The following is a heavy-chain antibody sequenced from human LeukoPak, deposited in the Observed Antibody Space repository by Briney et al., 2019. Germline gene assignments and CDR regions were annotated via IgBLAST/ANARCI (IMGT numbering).Heavy chain of an antibody. Sequence: GGSLRLSCAASGFTFSSYWMSWVRQAPGKGLEWVANIKQDGSEKYYMDSVKGRFTISRDNAKNSLYLQMNSLRAEDTAVYYCARDTPGYSSGWPIDYWGQGTLVTVSS. CDR1: GFTFSSYW. D-gene: IGHD6-19*01. CDR2: IKQDGSEK. J-gene: IGHJ4*02. CDR3: ARDTPGYSSGWPIDY. V-gene: IGHV3-7*01.